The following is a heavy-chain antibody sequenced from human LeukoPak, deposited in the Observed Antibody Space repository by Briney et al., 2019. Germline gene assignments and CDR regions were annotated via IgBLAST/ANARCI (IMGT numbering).Heavy chain of an antibody. V-gene: IGHV3-53*01. Sequence: GGSLRLSCAASGVSVSNDYTSWVRQAPGEGLEWVSVIYSGGNTYYADSVKGRFTISRDNSKNTVYPQMNTVRAEDTAVYYCARGWGMFDYWGQGTLVTVSS. CDR1: GVSVSNDY. CDR3: ARGWGMFDY. CDR2: IYSGGNT. J-gene: IGHJ4*02. D-gene: IGHD7-27*01.